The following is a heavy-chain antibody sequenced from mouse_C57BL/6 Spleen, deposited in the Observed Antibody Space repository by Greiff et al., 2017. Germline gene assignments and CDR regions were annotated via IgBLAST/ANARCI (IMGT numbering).Heavy chain of an antibody. Sequence: VKVVEPGPGLVQPSQSLSITCTASGFPLTSYGVHWVRQSPGKGLEWLGAIWSGGSTDYNAAFISRLSISKDNSKSQVFFKMNSLQADDTAIYYCARKGDYEAWFAYWGQGTLVTVSA. D-gene: IGHD2-4*01. CDR3: ARKGDYEAWFAY. CDR2: IWSGGST. J-gene: IGHJ3*01. V-gene: IGHV2-2*01. CDR1: GFPLTSYG.